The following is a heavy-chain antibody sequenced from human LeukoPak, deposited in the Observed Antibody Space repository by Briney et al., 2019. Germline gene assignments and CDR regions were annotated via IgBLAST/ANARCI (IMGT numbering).Heavy chain of an antibody. D-gene: IGHD6-13*01. CDR3: ARQSAYSRDVSNWFDP. V-gene: IGHV4-4*07. CDR2: IYTSGST. Sequence: PSETLSLTCTVSGGSISSYYWSWIRQPAGKGLEWIGRIYTSGSTNYNPSLKSRVTISVDTSKNQFSLKLSSVTAADTAVYYCARQSAYSRDVSNWFDPWGQGTLVTVSS. J-gene: IGHJ5*02. CDR1: GGSISSYY.